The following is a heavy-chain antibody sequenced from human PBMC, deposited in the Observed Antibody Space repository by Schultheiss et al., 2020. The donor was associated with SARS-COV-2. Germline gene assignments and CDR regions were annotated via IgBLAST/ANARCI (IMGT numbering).Heavy chain of an antibody. CDR1: GFTFSSYS. D-gene: IGHD3-10*01. Sequence: GGSLRLSCAASGFTFSSYSMNWVRQAPGKGLEWVSSISSSSSYTNYADSVKGRFTISRDNAKNSLYLQMNSLRAEDTAVYYCARDTSGSVGLDPWGQGTLVTVSS. CDR3: ARDTSGSVGLDP. V-gene: IGHV3-21*01. J-gene: IGHJ5*02. CDR2: ISSSSSYT.